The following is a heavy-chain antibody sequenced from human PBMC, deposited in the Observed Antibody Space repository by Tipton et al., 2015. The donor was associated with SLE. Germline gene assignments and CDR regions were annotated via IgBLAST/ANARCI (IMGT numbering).Heavy chain of an antibody. V-gene: IGHV4-61*02. Sequence: TLSLTCSVSGGSISSGIYYWSWIRQPAGKGLEWIGRVYIFGSTIYHPSLKSRVTISVDTSKNQFSLKLSSVTAADTAVYYCARHGDSLMPPDYWGQGTLVTVSS. D-gene: IGHD2-2*01. J-gene: IGHJ4*02. CDR1: GGSISSGIYY. CDR2: VYIFGST. CDR3: ARHGDSLMPPDY.